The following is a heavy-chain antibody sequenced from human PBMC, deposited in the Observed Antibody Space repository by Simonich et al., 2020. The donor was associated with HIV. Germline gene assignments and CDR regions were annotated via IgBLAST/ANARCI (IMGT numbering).Heavy chain of an antibody. CDR3: ARDRRSMTTVAYSWYFDL. J-gene: IGHJ2*01. CDR2: SIPSFGIA. Sequence: QVQLLQSGAEVKKPGSSVKVSCKASGGTFSSYGISWVRQAPGQGLEWMGGSIPSFGIATDYAQKFQGRVTITADKSTSIAYMERTSLRSEDTAVYYCARDRRSMTTVAYSWYFDLWGRGTLVTVSS. D-gene: IGHD4-17*01. V-gene: IGHV1-69*17. CDR1: GGTFSSYG.